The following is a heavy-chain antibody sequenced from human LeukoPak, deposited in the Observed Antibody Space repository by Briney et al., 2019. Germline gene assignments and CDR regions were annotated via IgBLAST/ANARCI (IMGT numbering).Heavy chain of an antibody. V-gene: IGHV3-74*01. CDR1: GFTFSSYW. CDR2: INRDGGST. Sequence: GGSLRLSCAASGFTFSSYWMHWVRQVPGKGLVWVSRINRDGGSTSYADSVKGRFTISRDNAKNTLFLQMNSLRAEDTAVYYCARAGYYFYMDVWGKGTTVTFSS. J-gene: IGHJ6*03. CDR3: ARAGYYFYMDV.